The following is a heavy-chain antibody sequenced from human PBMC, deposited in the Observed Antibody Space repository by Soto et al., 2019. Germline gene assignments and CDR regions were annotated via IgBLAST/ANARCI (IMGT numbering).Heavy chain of an antibody. CDR1: GFTFSSYW. V-gene: IGHV3-74*01. D-gene: IGHD1-26*01. CDR3: ARGGRLNWYFDL. Sequence: EVQLVESGGGLVQPGGSLRLSCAASGFTFSSYWMHWVRQAPGKGLVWVSRINSDGSSTNYADSVKGRFTISRDNAKNTLYLQMNRLRAEDTAVYYCARGGRLNWYFDLWGRGTLVTVSS. J-gene: IGHJ2*01. CDR2: INSDGSST.